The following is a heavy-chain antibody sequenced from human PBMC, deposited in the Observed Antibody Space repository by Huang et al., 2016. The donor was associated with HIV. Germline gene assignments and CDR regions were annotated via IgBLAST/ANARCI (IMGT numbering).Heavy chain of an antibody. CDR3: VRVRRVMDTYCVADCSTLEAFDI. J-gene: IGHJ3*02. Sequence: QVQLVQSGSELKKPGASVKVSCKASGYTFTNYGVHWVRQAPGQGLEWMGVINTDTGKPSYAQGLTGRFVFYLDTSVNTAYLQISSLKAADSAIYYCVRVRRVMDTYCVADCSTLEAFDIWGQGTVVTVSA. V-gene: IGHV7-4-1*02. D-gene: IGHD2-21*02. CDR2: INTDTGKP. CDR1: GYTFTNYG.